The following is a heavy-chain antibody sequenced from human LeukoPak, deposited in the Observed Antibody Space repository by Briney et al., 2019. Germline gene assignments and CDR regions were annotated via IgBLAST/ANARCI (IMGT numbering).Heavy chain of an antibody. CDR3: ARGIPGSVVVPAALYYFDY. J-gene: IGHJ4*02. Sequence: PSETLSLTCAVYGGSFSGYYWSWIRQPPGKGLEWIGEINHSGSTNYNPSLKSRVTISVDTSKNQFSLKLSSVTAPPTAVYYCARGIPGSVVVPAALYYFDYWGQGTLVTVSS. D-gene: IGHD2-2*01. V-gene: IGHV4-34*01. CDR2: INHSGST. CDR1: GGSFSGYY.